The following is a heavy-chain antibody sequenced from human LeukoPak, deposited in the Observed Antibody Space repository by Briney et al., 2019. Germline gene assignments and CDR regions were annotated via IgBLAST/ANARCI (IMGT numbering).Heavy chain of an antibody. J-gene: IGHJ4*01. CDR3: ARNNSMVRGALDY. CDR1: GGSMSSSSYYYY. Sequence: SETLSPTCSVSGGSMSSSSYYYYWGWIRRPPGKGLEWIGSLFNSGSTYYNPSLKSRLTMSVDTSKNQFSMRLTSVTAADTAVYYCARNNSMVRGALDYWAKESWSPSPQ. V-gene: IGHV4-39*01. CDR2: LFNSGST. D-gene: IGHD3-10*01.